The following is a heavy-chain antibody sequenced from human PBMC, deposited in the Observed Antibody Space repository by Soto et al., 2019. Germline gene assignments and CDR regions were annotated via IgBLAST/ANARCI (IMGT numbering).Heavy chain of an antibody. V-gene: IGHV3-53*01. J-gene: IGHJ4*02. CDR1: GFTVSSNY. CDR3: ARGLSRWFGELLSYSYYFDY. Sequence: GGSLRLSCAASGFTVSSNYMSWFRQAPGKWLEWVSVIYSGGSTYYADSVKGRFTISRDNSKNTLYLQMNSLRAEDTAVYYCARGLSRWFGELLSYSYYFDYWGQGXLVTVYS. D-gene: IGHD3-10*01. CDR2: IYSGGST.